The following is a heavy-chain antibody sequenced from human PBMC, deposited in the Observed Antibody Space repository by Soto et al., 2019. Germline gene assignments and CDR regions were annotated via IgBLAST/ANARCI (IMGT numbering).Heavy chain of an antibody. CDR1: GFPFSSYS. Sequence: GGSLRLSCAASGFPFSSYSMSWVRQAPGKGLEWVSYISSGSTTIYYADSVKGRFTISRDNAKNSLYLQMNSLRDEDTAVYYCAGVRNGLDVWGQGTTVTVSS. D-gene: IGHD3-10*01. V-gene: IGHV3-48*02. CDR2: ISSGSTTI. J-gene: IGHJ6*02. CDR3: AGVRNGLDV.